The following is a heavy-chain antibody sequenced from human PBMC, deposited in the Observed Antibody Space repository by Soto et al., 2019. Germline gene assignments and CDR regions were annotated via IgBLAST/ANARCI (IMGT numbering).Heavy chain of an antibody. V-gene: IGHV4-39*02. Sequence: QLQLQESGPGLVKPSETLSLTCTVSGGSISSSSYYWGWIRQPPGKGLEWIGNIYYSGSTTYNPPLTSRVTISVDTSKNHFSLKLSSVTAADTAVYYCARRSPAAGTNWFDPWGQGTLVTVSS. D-gene: IGHD6-13*01. CDR3: ARRSPAAGTNWFDP. CDR1: GGSISSSSYY. CDR2: IYYSGST. J-gene: IGHJ5*02.